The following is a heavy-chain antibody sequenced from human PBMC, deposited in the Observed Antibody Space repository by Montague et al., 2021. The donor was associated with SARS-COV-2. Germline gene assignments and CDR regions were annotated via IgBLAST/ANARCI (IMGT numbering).Heavy chain of an antibody. CDR2: IYYSGST. CDR1: GGSISSYY. D-gene: IGHD3-10*01. J-gene: IGHJ6*02. V-gene: IGHV4-59*08. Sequence: SETLSLTCTVSGGSISSYYWSWIRQPPGKGLEWIGYIYYSGSTNYNPSLKSRVTISVDTSKNQFSLKLSSVTAADTAVYYCARLGSGSYAFYYYYGMDVWGQGTTVTVSS. CDR3: ARLGSGSYAFYYYYGMDV.